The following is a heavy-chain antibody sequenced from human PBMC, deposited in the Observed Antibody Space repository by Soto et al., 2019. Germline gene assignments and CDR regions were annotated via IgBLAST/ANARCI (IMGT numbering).Heavy chain of an antibody. Sequence: ASVKVSCKASGYTFTSYDINWVRQATGQGLEWMGWMNPNSGNTGYAQKFQGRVTMTRNTSISTAYMELSSLRSEDTAVYYCARGPAGDHYYGSGSWDVWGKGTTVTVSS. D-gene: IGHD3-10*01. CDR2: MNPNSGNT. CDR1: GYTFTSYD. V-gene: IGHV1-8*01. CDR3: ARGPAGDHYYGSGSWDV. J-gene: IGHJ6*04.